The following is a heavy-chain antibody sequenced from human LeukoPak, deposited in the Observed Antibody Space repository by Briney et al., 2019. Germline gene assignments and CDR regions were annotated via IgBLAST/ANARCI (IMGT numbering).Heavy chain of an antibody. CDR1: GYTFTSYY. J-gene: IGHJ5*02. D-gene: IGHD1-26*01. CDR2: INPSGGST. CDR3: ARALYSGSYYQWFDP. V-gene: IGHV1-46*01. Sequence: ASVKVSCKASGYTFTSYYMHWVRQAPGQGLEWMGIINPSGGSTSYAQKFQGRVTMTRDTSTSTVYMELSSLRSEDTAVYYCARALYSGSYYQWFDPWCQGTLVTVSS.